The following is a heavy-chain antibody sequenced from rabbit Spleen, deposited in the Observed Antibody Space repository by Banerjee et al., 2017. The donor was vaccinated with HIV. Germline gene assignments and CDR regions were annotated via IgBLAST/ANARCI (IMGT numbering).Heavy chain of an antibody. V-gene: IGHV1S40*01. Sequence: QPLEGFGGGVVKAGASLTSTCKASGFYFKGICFNSCFVMILVRQVPGKGLEWVACAYAGSSGSTYSATWAKGRFTISKTSSTTVTLQMTSLTAADTASYFCARDAGTSFSTYGMDLWGPGTLVTVS. CDR2: AYAGSSGST. CDR3: ARDAGTSFSTYGMDL. CDR1: GFYFKGICFNSCFV. J-gene: IGHJ6*01. D-gene: IGHD8-1*01.